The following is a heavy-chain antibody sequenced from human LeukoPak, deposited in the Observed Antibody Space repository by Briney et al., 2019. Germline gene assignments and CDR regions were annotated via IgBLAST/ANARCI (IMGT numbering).Heavy chain of an antibody. Sequence: GSSVKVSCKASGGTFSSYAISWVRQAPGQGLKWMGGIIPIFGTANYAQKFQGRVTITADESTSTAYMELSSLRSEDTAVYYCARRYCSGGSCSYYYGMDVWGQGTTVTVSS. D-gene: IGHD2-15*01. CDR2: IIPIFGTA. V-gene: IGHV1-69*01. CDR3: ARRYCSGGSCSYYYGMDV. J-gene: IGHJ6*02. CDR1: GGTFSSYA.